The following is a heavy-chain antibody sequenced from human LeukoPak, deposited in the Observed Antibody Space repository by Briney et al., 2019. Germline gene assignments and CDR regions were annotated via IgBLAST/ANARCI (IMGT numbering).Heavy chain of an antibody. CDR3: ARDRYLRRIAVAGT. CDR1: GYTFTSYG. D-gene: IGHD6-19*01. Sequence: RASVKVSCKASGYTFTSYGISWVRRAPGQGLEWMGRIIPIFGTANYAQKFQGRVTITTDESTSTAYMELSSLRSEDTAVYYCARDRYLRRIAVAGTWGQGTLVTVSS. V-gene: IGHV1-69*05. J-gene: IGHJ5*02. CDR2: IIPIFGTA.